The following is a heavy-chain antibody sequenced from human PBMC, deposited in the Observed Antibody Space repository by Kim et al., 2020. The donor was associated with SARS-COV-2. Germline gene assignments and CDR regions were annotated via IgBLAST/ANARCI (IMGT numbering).Heavy chain of an antibody. CDR1: GFTFSSYT. J-gene: IGHJ4*02. Sequence: GGSLRLSCAASGFTFSSYTLHWVRQAPGKGLEWVAVISYDGSDKYYADPVKGRFTISRDNFKNTLYLQMNSLRAEDTAVYYCARASRDSSGQPIGYWGQG. D-gene: IGHD6-19*01. CDR2: ISYDGSDK. CDR3: ARASRDSSGQPIGY. V-gene: IGHV3-30-3*01.